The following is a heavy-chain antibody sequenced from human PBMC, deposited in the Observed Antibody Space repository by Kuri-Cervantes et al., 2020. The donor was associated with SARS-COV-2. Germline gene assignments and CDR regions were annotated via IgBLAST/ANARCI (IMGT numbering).Heavy chain of an antibody. Sequence: GGSXXXXXAASXFTVSSKYMSGVRQAPGKGLEWVSFIYSGGSTYYADSVKGRFTISRDNSKNSLYLQMNSLRDEDTAVYYCARAEIAGTFYYYGMDVWGQGTTVTVSS. CDR2: IYSGGST. D-gene: IGHD1-1*01. V-gene: IGHV3-53*01. J-gene: IGHJ6*02. CDR1: XFTVSSKY. CDR3: ARAEIAGTFYYYGMDV.